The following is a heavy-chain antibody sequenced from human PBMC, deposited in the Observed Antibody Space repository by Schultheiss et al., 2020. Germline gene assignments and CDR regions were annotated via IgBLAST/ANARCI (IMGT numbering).Heavy chain of an antibody. CDR3: ARDSASGYYYYYGMDV. CDR2: INPSGGST. D-gene: IGHD6-19*01. Sequence: ASVKVSCKASGYTFTSYYMHWVRQAPGQGLEWMGIINPSGGSTSYAQKFQGRVIMTRDTSTSTVYMELSSLRSEDTAVYYCARDSASGYYYYYGMDVWGQGTTVTVSS. J-gene: IGHJ6*02. V-gene: IGHV1-46*03. CDR1: GYTFTSYY.